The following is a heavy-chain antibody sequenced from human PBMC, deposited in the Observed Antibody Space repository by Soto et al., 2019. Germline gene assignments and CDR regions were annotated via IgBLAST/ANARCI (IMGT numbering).Heavy chain of an antibody. Sequence: PSETLSLTCAVYGGSFSGYYWSWIRQPPGKGLEWIGSIYYSGSTYYNPSLKSRVTISADTSKNQFSLKLSSVTAADTAVYYCARQQWLDQFDYWGQGTLVTVSS. J-gene: IGHJ4*02. CDR3: ARQQWLDQFDY. CDR1: GGSFSGYY. D-gene: IGHD6-19*01. CDR2: IYYSGST. V-gene: IGHV4-34*01.